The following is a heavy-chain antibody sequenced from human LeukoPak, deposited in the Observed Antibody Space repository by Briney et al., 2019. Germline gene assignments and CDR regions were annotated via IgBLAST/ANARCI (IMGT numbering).Heavy chain of an antibody. CDR2: IYHSGSA. CDR1: GYSISSGYY. CDR3: ASTDYWGSFDI. Sequence: MTSQTLSLTCTVSGYSISSGYYWGWIRQPPGKGLEWIGNIYHSGSAYYNPSLKSRVTISVDTSKNHFSLRLSSVTAADTAVYYCASTDYWGSFDIWGQGTMVTVSS. D-gene: IGHD2-8*02. V-gene: IGHV4-38-2*02. J-gene: IGHJ3*02.